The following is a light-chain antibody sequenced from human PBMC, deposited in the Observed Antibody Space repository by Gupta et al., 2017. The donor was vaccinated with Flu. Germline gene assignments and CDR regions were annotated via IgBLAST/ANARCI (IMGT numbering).Light chain of an antibody. CDR2: GAS. CDR1: QDIRNN. V-gene: IGKV1-17*01. Sequence: GDRVTITCRASQDIRNNLGWYQQKPGKAPKGLIYGASSLQSGVPSRFSGSGSGTEFTLTISSLQPEDSATYYCLQHNSYPLTFGGGTPVEIK. CDR3: LQHNSYPLT. J-gene: IGKJ4*01.